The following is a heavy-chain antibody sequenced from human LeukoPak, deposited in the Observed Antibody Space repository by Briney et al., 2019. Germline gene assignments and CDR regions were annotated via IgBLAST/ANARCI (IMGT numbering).Heavy chain of an antibody. CDR1: GFTFSSYN. CDR2: ISTTSSYI. Sequence: GGSLRLSCAASGFTFSSYNVNWVRQAPGKGLEWVSSISTTSSYIYYADSMKGRFTISRDNAKNSLYLQMNSLRAEDTAVYYCAREKIAAVGPMDDAFDIWGQGTMVTVSS. D-gene: IGHD6-6*01. V-gene: IGHV3-21*01. J-gene: IGHJ3*02. CDR3: AREKIAAVGPMDDAFDI.